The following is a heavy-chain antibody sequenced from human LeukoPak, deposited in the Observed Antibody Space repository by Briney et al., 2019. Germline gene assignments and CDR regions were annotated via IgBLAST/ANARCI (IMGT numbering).Heavy chain of an antibody. CDR2: INRSGST. V-gene: IGHV4-34*01. CDR1: GGSISAYY. D-gene: IGHD1-20*01. J-gene: IGHJ4*02. Sequence: SETLSLTCTVSGGSISAYYWSWIRQPPGKGLEWIGEINRSGSTNYNPSLKSRVTISVDTSKNQFSLKLSPVTAADTAVYYCARAGRITGTTALFDYWGQGTLVTVSS. CDR3: ARAGRITGTTALFDY.